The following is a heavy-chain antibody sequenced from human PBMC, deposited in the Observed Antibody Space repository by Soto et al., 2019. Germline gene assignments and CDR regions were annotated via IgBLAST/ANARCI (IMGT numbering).Heavy chain of an antibody. CDR2: IYYTGNT. Sequence: SETLSLTCNVGGGSSSNSNYYWGWIRQPPGKGLEWIGSIYYTGNTYYNPSLKSRVTISVDTSKNQFSLKLDSVTAADTAVYFCERHSIWLLLSDYWGQGSLVTVSS. D-gene: IGHD3-22*01. J-gene: IGHJ4*02. V-gene: IGHV4-39*01. CDR1: GGSSSNSNYY. CDR3: ERHSIWLLLSDY.